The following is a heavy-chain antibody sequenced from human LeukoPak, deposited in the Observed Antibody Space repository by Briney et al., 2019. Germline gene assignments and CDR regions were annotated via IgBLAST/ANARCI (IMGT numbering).Heavy chain of an antibody. Sequence: ASVKVSCKASGYTFTDYAMHWVRQAPGQRLEWTGWINAGNANTKYSQKFQGRVTITRDTSASTAYMELSGLTSEDTAVYYCARENYCGSTSCRSGFDYWSQGTLVTVSS. CDR3: ARENYCGSTSCRSGFDY. CDR2: INAGNANT. J-gene: IGHJ4*02. CDR1: GYTFTDYA. V-gene: IGHV1-3*01. D-gene: IGHD2-2*01.